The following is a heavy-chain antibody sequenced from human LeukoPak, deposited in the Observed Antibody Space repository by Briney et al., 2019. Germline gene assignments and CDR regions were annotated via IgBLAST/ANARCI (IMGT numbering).Heavy chain of an antibody. V-gene: IGHV4-61*02. Sequence: SETLSLTCTVSGGSISSGSYYWSWIRQPAGKGLEWIGRIYTSGSTNYNPSLKSRVTISVDTSKNQFSLKLSSETAADTAVYYCARDPALGYCSSTSCYPYWGQGTLVTVSS. CDR3: ARDPALGYCSSTSCYPY. CDR1: GGSISSGSYY. CDR2: IYTSGST. J-gene: IGHJ4*02. D-gene: IGHD2-2*01.